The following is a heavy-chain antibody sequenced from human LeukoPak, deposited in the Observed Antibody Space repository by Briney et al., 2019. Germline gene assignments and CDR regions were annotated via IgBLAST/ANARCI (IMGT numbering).Heavy chain of an antibody. J-gene: IGHJ3*02. CDR2: IYISGPT. D-gene: IGHD3-22*01. CDR1: GGSISSGSYY. CDR3: ARDIYDSNGQADFDI. Sequence: PSETLSLTCTVSGGSISSGSYYWSWIRQPAGKGLEWVGRIYISGPTYYNPSLKSRVTISVDTSKNQFSLELRSVTAADTAVYYCARDIYDSNGQADFDIWGQGTMVTVSS. V-gene: IGHV4-61*02.